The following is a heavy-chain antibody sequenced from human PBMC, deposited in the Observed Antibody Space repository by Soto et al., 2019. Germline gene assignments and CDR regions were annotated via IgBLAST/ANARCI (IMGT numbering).Heavy chain of an antibody. J-gene: IGHJ3*02. CDR1: GFTLDDYA. CDR2: ISWNSGSI. CDR3: AKESDAFHI. Sequence: EVQLVESGGGLVQPGRSLRLSCAASGFTLDDYAIHWVRQTPGKGLEWVSGISWNSGSIGYSDSVKGRFTISRDNAKNSLYLQMNSLRAEDTGLYYCAKESDAFHIWGQGTMVTVSS. V-gene: IGHV3-9*01.